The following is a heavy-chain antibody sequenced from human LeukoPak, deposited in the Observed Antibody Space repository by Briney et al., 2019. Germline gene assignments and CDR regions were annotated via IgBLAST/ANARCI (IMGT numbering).Heavy chain of an antibody. D-gene: IGHD4-11*01. J-gene: IGHJ6*02. Sequence: GASVKVSCKVSGYTLTELSMHWVRQAPGKGLEWMGGFDPEDGETIYAQKFQGRVTMTEDTSTDTAYMELSSLRSEDTAVYYCATGFINDYSNYGAYYYGMDVWGQGTTVTVSS. CDR1: GYTLTELS. CDR3: ATGFINDYSNYGAYYYGMDV. CDR2: FDPEDGET. V-gene: IGHV1-24*01.